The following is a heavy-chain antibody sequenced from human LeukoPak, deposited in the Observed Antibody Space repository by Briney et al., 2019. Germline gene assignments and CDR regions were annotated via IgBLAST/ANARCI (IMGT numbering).Heavy chain of an antibody. CDR1: GGSFSGYY. CDR3: ARGGPLLGYCSSTSCYAGYYFDY. J-gene: IGHJ4*02. V-gene: IGHV4-34*01. CDR2: INHSGST. D-gene: IGHD2-2*01. Sequence: TSETLSLTCAVYGGSFSGYYWSWIRQPPGKGLEWIGEINHSGSTNYNPSLKSRVTISVDTSKNQFSLKLSSVTAADTAVYYCARGGPLLGYCSSTSCYAGYYFDYWGQGTLVTVSS.